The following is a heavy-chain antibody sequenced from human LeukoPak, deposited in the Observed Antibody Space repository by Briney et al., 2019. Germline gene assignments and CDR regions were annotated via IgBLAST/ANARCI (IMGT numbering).Heavy chain of an antibody. Sequence: GGSLRLSCAASGFTFSSYEMNWVRQAPGKGLEWVSYISSSGSTIYYADSVKGRFTISRDNAKNSLYLQMNSLRAEDTAVYYCAKMMVSSGSYYNGGFDYWGQGTLVTVSS. J-gene: IGHJ4*02. V-gene: IGHV3-48*03. D-gene: IGHD3-10*01. CDR3: AKMMVSSGSYYNGGFDY. CDR2: ISSSGSTI. CDR1: GFTFSSYE.